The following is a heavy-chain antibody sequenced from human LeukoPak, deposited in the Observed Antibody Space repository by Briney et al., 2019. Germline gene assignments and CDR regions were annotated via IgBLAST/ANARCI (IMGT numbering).Heavy chain of an antibody. CDR3: ARGRERGLGY. CDR2: IDHSGST. V-gene: IGHV4-34*01. CDR1: GGSFSGYS. D-gene: IGHD3-10*01. Sequence: SETLSLTCAVYGGSFSGYSWSWNRQPPGKGLEWIGEIDHSGSTNYNPSLKSRVTISVDTSKNQFSLKLNSVTAADTAMYYCARGRERGLGYWGQGTLVTVSS. J-gene: IGHJ4*02.